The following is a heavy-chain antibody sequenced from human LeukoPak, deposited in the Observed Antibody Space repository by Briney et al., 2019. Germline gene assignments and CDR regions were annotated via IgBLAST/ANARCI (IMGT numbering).Heavy chain of an antibody. CDR1: GFTFSSYA. D-gene: IGHD3-10*01. Sequence: GGSLRLSCAASGFTFSSYAMHWVRQAPGKGLEWVAVISHDGSNKYYADSVKGRFTISRDNSKNTLYLQMNSLRAEDTAVYYCARGRGGSGSYYNVGYFDYWGQGTLVTVSS. CDR2: ISHDGSNK. CDR3: ARGRGGSGSYYNVGYFDY. V-gene: IGHV3-30-3*01. J-gene: IGHJ4*02.